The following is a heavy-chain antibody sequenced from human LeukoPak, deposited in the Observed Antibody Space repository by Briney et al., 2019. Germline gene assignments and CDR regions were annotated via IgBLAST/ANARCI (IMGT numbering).Heavy chain of an antibody. Sequence: GGSLRLSCAASGFTFSSYSMNWVRQAPGKGLEWVSSISSSSSYIYYADSVKGRFTISRDNAKNSLYLQVNSLRAEDTAVYYCAREREVIDYWGQGTLVTVSS. D-gene: IGHD1-26*01. J-gene: IGHJ4*02. CDR2: ISSSSSYI. CDR3: AREREVIDY. V-gene: IGHV3-21*01. CDR1: GFTFSSYS.